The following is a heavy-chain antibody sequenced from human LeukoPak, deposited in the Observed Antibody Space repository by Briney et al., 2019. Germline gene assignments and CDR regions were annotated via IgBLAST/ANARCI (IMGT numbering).Heavy chain of an antibody. CDR1: GFTVSDNY. V-gene: IGHV3-53*01. D-gene: IGHD6-19*01. J-gene: IGHJ4*02. CDR2: IYRGGGT. CDR3: ARDSSGPAF. Sequence: PGGSLRLPCAASGFTVSDNYMSWVRQAPGKGLEWVSVIYRGGGTFYSDSVKGRFTISRDYSKNTLYLQMNSLRADDTAVYYCARDSSGPAFWGQGTLVTVSS.